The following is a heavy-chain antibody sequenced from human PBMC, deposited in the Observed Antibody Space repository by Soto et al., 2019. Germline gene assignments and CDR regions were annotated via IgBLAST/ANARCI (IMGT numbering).Heavy chain of an antibody. CDR3: ARVSGYYLPDY. V-gene: IGHV1-3*05. D-gene: IGHD5-12*01. CDR2: INAGNGNT. J-gene: IGHJ4*02. Sequence: QVQLVQSGAEEKKPGASVKVSCKASGYTFTNYATHWVRQAPGQRLDWMGWINAGNGNTKYSQKFQGRVTITRDTSASTAYMELSSLRSEDTAVYYCARVSGYYLPDYWGQGTLVTVSS. CDR1: GYTFTNYA.